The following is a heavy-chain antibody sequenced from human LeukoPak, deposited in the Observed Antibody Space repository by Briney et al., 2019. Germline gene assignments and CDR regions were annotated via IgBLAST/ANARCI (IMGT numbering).Heavy chain of an antibody. CDR2: ISYDGSKK. D-gene: IGHD1-20*01. Sequence: GGSLRLTCAASGCTFSSYALHGVRQAPGKGLEWMAVISYDGSKKYYADSVNGRFTISRDNSKNTLYLQRNSLRAEDTAVYYCARHFNWNDQTQVCYWGPVTLVSVSS. CDR1: GCTFSSYA. V-gene: IGHV3-30*04. CDR3: ARHFNWNDQTQVCY. J-gene: IGHJ4*02.